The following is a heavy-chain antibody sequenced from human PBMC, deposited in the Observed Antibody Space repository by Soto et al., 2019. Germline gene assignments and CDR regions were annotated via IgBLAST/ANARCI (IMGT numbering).Heavy chain of an antibody. CDR2: ISWNSGSI. D-gene: IGHD3-3*01. J-gene: IGHJ6*04. CDR3: AKDFARRRPYYDFWSGPDV. Sequence: GGSLRLSCAASGFTFDDYAMHWVRQAPGKGLEWVSGISWNSGSIGYADSVKGRFTISRDNAKNSLYLQMNSLRAEDTALYYCAKDFARRRPYYDFWSGPDVWGKGTTVTVSS. V-gene: IGHV3-9*01. CDR1: GFTFDDYA.